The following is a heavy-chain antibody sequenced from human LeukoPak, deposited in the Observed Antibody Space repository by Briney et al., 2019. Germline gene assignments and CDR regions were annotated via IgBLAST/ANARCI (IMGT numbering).Heavy chain of an antibody. J-gene: IGHJ4*02. Sequence: GGSLRLSCAASGFTFSSYEMNWIRQAPGKGLEWISYISGSGSTIYYADSMKGRFTISRDNAKNSLYLQMNSLRAEDTAVYYCAGGEVGATGDLDGRFDYWGQGTLVTVSS. D-gene: IGHD1-26*01. V-gene: IGHV3-48*03. CDR2: ISGSGSTI. CDR1: GFTFSSYE. CDR3: AGGEVGATGDLDGRFDY.